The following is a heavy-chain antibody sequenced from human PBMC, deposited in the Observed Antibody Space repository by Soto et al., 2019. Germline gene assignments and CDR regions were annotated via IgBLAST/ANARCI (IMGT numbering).Heavy chain of an antibody. J-gene: IGHJ4*02. V-gene: IGHV2-70*01. D-gene: IGHD6-19*01. Sequence: SGPTLVNPTQTLTLTCTFSGFSLSTSGMCVSWIRQPPGKALEWLALIDWDDDKYYSTSLKTRLTISKDTSKNQVVLTMTNMDPVDTATYSCARTLHSKGWYGRKYYYDYWGQGTLVTVSS. CDR2: IDWDDDK. CDR1: GFSLSTSGMC. CDR3: ARTLHSKGWYGRKYYYDY.